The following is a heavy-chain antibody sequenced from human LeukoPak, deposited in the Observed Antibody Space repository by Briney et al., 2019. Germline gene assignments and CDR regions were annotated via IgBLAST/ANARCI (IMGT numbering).Heavy chain of an antibody. J-gene: IGHJ4*02. CDR1: GFTFSSYE. CDR3: ARARLAVAGNYFEN. D-gene: IGHD6-19*01. CDR2: ISSSGSTI. V-gene: IGHV3-48*03. Sequence: GGSLRLSCAASGFTFSSYEMNWVRQAPGKGLEWVSYISSSGSTIYYADSVKGRLTISRDNAKNSLYLQMNSLRAEDTAVYYCARARLAVAGNYFENWGQGTLVTVSS.